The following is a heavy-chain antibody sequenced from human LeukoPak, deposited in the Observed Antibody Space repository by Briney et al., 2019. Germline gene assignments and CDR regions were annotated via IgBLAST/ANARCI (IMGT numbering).Heavy chain of an antibody. Sequence: ASVKVSCKVSGYTLTELSMHWVRQAPGKGLEWMGGFDPEDGETIHAQKFQGRVTMTEDTSTDTAYMELSSLRSEDTAVYYCATTRINHDYGDLYYFDYWGQGTLVTVSS. V-gene: IGHV1-24*01. CDR3: ATTRINHDYGDLYYFDY. D-gene: IGHD4-17*01. CDR1: GYTLTELS. J-gene: IGHJ4*02. CDR2: FDPEDGET.